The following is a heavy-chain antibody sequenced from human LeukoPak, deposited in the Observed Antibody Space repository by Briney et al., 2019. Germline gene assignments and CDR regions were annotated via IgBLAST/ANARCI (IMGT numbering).Heavy chain of an antibody. CDR2: ISSSSSYI. J-gene: IGHJ3*02. D-gene: IGHD2-15*01. V-gene: IGHV3-21*01. CDR1: GFPFSSYP. CDR3: ARGALGMSGRIVDAFDI. Sequence: PGGSLRLSCAGSGFPFSSYPISWVRQAPGKGLEWVSSISSSSSYIYFVDSVKGRFTISRDNAKNSLYLQMNSLRAEDTAVYYCARGALGMSGRIVDAFDIWGQGTRVTVSS.